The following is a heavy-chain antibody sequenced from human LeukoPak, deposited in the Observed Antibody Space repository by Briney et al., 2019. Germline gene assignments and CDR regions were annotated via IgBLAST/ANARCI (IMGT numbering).Heavy chain of an antibody. CDR1: GGTFSSYA. J-gene: IGHJ4*02. D-gene: IGHD3-22*01. Sequence: GASVKVSCKASGGTFSSYAISWVRQAPGQGLEWMGGIIPIFGTVNYAQKFQGRVTITADESTSTAYMELSSLRSEDTAVYYCARSVYDSSGYYPFDYWGQGTLVTVSS. CDR3: ARSVYDSSGYYPFDY. V-gene: IGHV1-69*13. CDR2: IIPIFGTV.